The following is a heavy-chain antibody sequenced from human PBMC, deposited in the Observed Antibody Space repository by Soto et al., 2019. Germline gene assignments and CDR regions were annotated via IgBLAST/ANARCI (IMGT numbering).Heavy chain of an antibody. Sequence: QVTLKESGPVLVNPTETLTLTCTVSGFSLSNARMGVSWIRQPPGKALEWLAHIFSNDEKSYSTSLKSRLTISKDTSKSQVVLTMTNMDPVDTATYYCARSEAYYDFWSGYYLLHFDYWGQGTLVTVSS. D-gene: IGHD3-3*01. CDR3: ARSEAYYDFWSGYYLLHFDY. V-gene: IGHV2-26*01. CDR2: IFSNDEK. J-gene: IGHJ4*02. CDR1: GFSLSNARMG.